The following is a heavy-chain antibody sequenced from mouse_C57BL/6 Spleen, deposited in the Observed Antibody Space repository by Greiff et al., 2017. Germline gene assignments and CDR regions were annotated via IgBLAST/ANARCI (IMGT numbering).Heavy chain of an antibody. Sequence: VQLQESGAELARPGASVKMSCKASGYTFTSSTMHWVKQRPGQGLEWIGYINPSSGYTKYNQKFKDKATLTADKSSSTADMQLSRLTDEDSAGEYWARKGTAVSGDYWGRGTTLTVAS. D-gene: IGHD1-1*01. CDR3: ARKGTAVSGDY. V-gene: IGHV1-4*01. CDR2: INPSSGYT. CDR1: GYTFTSST. J-gene: IGHJ2*01.